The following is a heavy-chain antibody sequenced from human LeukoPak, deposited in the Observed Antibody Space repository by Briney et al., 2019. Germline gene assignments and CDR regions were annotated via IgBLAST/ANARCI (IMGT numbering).Heavy chain of an antibody. CDR3: ARDIVYCSGGSCYSYYYYGMDV. V-gene: IGHV3-30-3*01. D-gene: IGHD2-15*01. Sequence: GGSLRLSCAASGFTFSSYAMHWVRQAPGKGLEWVAVISYDGSNKYYADSVKGRFTISRDNSKNTLYLQMNSLRAEDTAVYYCARDIVYCSGGSCYSYYYYGMDVWGQGTTVTVSS. CDR1: GFTFSSYA. J-gene: IGHJ6*02. CDR2: ISYDGSNK.